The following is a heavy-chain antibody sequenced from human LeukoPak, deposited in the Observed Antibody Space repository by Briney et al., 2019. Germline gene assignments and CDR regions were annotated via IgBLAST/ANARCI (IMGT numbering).Heavy chain of an antibody. CDR1: GGSFSGSY. CDR2: INHSGST. V-gene: IGHV4-34*01. CDR3: ARQHSSGWCKGYFQY. D-gene: IGHD6-19*01. Sequence: SETLSLTCGVNGGSFSGSYCSWIRQPPGKGLEWIGEINHSGSTNYNPSLKSRVTISVDTSKNQFSLKLSSVTAADTAVYYCARQHSSGWCKGYFQYWGQGTLVTVSS. J-gene: IGHJ1*01.